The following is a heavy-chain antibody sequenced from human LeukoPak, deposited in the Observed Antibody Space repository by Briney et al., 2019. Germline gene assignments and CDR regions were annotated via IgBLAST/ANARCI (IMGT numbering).Heavy chain of an antibody. CDR3: ARAGPDYYDSSGYYYLFDY. CDR1: GFTVSSNY. Sequence: GGSLRLSCAASGFTVSSNYMSWVRQAPGKGLEWVSVIYSGGSTYYADSVKGRFTISRDNSKNTLYLQMNSLRAEDTAVYYCARAGPDYYDSSGYYYLFDYWGQGTLVTVSS. J-gene: IGHJ4*02. CDR2: IYSGGST. V-gene: IGHV3-66*01. D-gene: IGHD3-22*01.